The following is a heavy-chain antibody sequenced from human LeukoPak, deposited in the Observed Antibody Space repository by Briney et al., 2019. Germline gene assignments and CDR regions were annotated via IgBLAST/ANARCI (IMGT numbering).Heavy chain of an antibody. J-gene: IGHJ5*02. CDR3: ASQVPAQFDP. CDR1: GGTFSSYG. D-gene: IGHD1-1*01. CDR2: IIPIFGTA. V-gene: IGHV1-69*01. Sequence: SVKVSCKASGGTFSSYGISWVRQAPGQGLEWMGGIIPIFGTANYAQKFQGRVTITADESTSTAYMELSSLRSEDTAVYYCASQVPAQFDPWGQGTLVTVSS.